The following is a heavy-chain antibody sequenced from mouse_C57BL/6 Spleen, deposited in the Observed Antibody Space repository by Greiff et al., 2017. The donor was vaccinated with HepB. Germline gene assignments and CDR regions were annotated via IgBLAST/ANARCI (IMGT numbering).Heavy chain of an antibody. V-gene: IGHV1-55*01. Sequence: QVQLQQPGAELVKPGASVKMSCKASGYTFTSYWITWVKQRPGQGLEWIGDIYPGSGSTNYNEKFKSKATLTVDTSSSTAYMQLSSLTSEDSAVYYCARVLRSYDYYAMDYWGQGTSVTVSS. CDR1: GYTFTSYW. CDR2: IYPGSGST. J-gene: IGHJ4*01. D-gene: IGHD1-1*01. CDR3: ARVLRSYDYYAMDY.